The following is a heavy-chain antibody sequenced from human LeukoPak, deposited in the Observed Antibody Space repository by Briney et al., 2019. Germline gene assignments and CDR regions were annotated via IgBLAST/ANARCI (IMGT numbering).Heavy chain of an antibody. CDR2: ISRTSSYI. D-gene: IGHD3-10*01. CDR1: GFTFSSYC. V-gene: IGHV3-21*01. CDR3: AGCPRITTRSYGRFDY. Sequence: GGSVRPSRAASGFTFSSYCMNCARHPRGKGLGWVASISRTSSYIYYAHSVKGRFTVSRDNANNSLYLQMDSQRAEDTAVYYCAGCPRITTRSYGRFDYWGQGTLVTVSS. J-gene: IGHJ4*02.